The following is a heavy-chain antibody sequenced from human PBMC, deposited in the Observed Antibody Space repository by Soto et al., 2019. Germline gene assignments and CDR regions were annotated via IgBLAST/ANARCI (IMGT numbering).Heavy chain of an antibody. CDR2: INHSGST. D-gene: IGHD5-12*01. CDR3: ARAKSGYDSHLVY. J-gene: IGHJ4*02. CDR1: GGSFSGYY. Sequence: PSETLSLTCAVYGGSFSGYYWSWIRQPPGKGLEWIGEINHSGSTNYNPSLKSRVTISVDTSKNQFSLKLSSVTAADTAVYYCARAKSGYDSHLVYWGQGTLVTVSS. V-gene: IGHV4-34*01.